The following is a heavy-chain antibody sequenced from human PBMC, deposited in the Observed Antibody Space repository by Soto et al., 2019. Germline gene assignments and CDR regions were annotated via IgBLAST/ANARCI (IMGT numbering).Heavy chain of an antibody. D-gene: IGHD3-3*01. Sequence: SETLSLTCAVYDGSFSGYYWSWIRQPPGKGLEWIGEINHSGSTNYNPSLKSRVTISVDTSKNQFSLKLSSVTAADTAVYYCARTRYDFWSGNWFDPWGQGTLVTVSS. J-gene: IGHJ5*02. V-gene: IGHV4-34*01. CDR2: INHSGST. CDR3: ARTRYDFWSGNWFDP. CDR1: DGSFSGYY.